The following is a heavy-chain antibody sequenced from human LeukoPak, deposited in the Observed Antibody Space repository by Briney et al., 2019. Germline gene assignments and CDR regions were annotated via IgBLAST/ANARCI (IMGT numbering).Heavy chain of an antibody. V-gene: IGHV1-46*01. CDR3: ARRTRYSSSSLESGFDY. D-gene: IGHD6-6*01. CDR1: GYTITSYY. Sequence: RASVKVSCTASGYTITSYYMHWVRQPPGQGNERKGIINPSGGSTSYAQTFQGRVTMTRDMSTNTVYLELSSLRSEDTAVYYCARRTRYSSSSLESGFDYWGQGTLVTVSS. CDR2: INPSGGST. J-gene: IGHJ4*02.